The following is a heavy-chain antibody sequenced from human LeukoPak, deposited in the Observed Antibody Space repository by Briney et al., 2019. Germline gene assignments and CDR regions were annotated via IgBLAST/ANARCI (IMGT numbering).Heavy chain of an antibody. Sequence: GGSLRLSCAASGFTFRSFGFHWVRQAPGKGLEWVALIWYDGSNKYYVDSVKGRFTISRDNSKNTLYLQMNSLRAEDTAVYYCARAQVHDYGDADAFDIWGQGTMVTVSS. CDR1: GFTFRSFG. J-gene: IGHJ3*02. CDR2: IWYDGSNK. V-gene: IGHV3-33*01. CDR3: ARAQVHDYGDADAFDI. D-gene: IGHD4-17*01.